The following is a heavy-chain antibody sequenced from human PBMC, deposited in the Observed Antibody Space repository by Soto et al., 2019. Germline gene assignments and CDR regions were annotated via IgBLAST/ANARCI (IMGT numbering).Heavy chain of an antibody. D-gene: IGHD4-17*01. J-gene: IGHJ6*02. CDR3: TRGWLEDGYGDYGGGNYYYYYGMDV. Sequence: LRLSCTASGFTFGDYAMSWVRQAPGKGLEWVGFIRSKAYGGTTEYAASVKGRFTISRDDSKSIAYLQMNSLKTEDTAVYYCTRGWLEDGYGDYGGGNYYYYYGMDVWGQGTTVTVSS. CDR2: IRSKAYGGTT. CDR1: GFTFGDYA. V-gene: IGHV3-49*04.